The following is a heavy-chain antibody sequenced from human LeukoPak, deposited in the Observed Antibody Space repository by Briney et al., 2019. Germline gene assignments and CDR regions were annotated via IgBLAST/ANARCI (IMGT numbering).Heavy chain of an antibody. J-gene: IGHJ4*02. CDR3: ARHSPFDDWNYDY. CDR1: DASISGYY. Sequence: SETLSLTCTVSDASISGYYWAWFRQPPGGALEWIGYVYSSGTTQDNPSLRSRLTISVDTFRSHFSLRLTSVSAADTAIYYCARHSPFDDWNYDYWGQGVLVTVSS. V-gene: IGHV4-59*08. CDR2: VYSSGTT. D-gene: IGHD1-7*01.